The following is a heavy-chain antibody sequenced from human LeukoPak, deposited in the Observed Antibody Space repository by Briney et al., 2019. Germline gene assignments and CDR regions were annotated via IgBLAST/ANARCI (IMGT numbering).Heavy chain of an antibody. V-gene: IGHV4-31*02. CDR2: IYYSGST. Sequence: SETLSLTCTVSGGSISSGDYYWSCKSPPPGKDLEWIGYIYYSGSTYYNPSLMSRVTITVDTSKNQFSLKLSSVTAADTAVYYCARDMRGISGTRIVVAPPAFDIWGQGTMVTVSS. CDR1: GGSISSGDYY. CDR3: ARDMRGISGTRIVVAPPAFDI. J-gene: IGHJ3*02. D-gene: IGHD3-22*01.